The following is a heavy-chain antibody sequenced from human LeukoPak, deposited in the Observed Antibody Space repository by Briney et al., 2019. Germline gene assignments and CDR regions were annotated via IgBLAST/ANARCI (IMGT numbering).Heavy chain of an antibody. J-gene: IGHJ4*02. CDR1: RFTFSSYW. Sequence: GGSLRLSCAASRFTFSSYWMSWVRMAPGRGLEWVANIEKDGSKKNYVDSVKGRFTISRDNAKNPLFLQMNSLRDEDTAVYYCATNSDYRFEYWGQGALVTVSS. CDR2: IEKDGSKK. CDR3: ATNSDYRFEY. D-gene: IGHD3-22*01. V-gene: IGHV3-7*01.